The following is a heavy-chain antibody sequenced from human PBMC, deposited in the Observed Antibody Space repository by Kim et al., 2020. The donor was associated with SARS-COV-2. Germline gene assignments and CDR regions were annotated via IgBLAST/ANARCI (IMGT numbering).Heavy chain of an antibody. V-gene: IGHV3-23*01. D-gene: IGHD3-3*01. CDR1: GFTFSSYA. Sequence: GGSLRLSCAASGFTFSSYAMSWVRQAPGKGLEWVSAISGSGGSTYYADSVKGRFTISRDNSKNTLYLQMNSLRAEDTAVYYCAKDARITIFGVAPPLRVGAFDYWGQGPLVTVSS. CDR3: AKDARITIFGVAPPLRVGAFDY. CDR2: ISGSGGST. J-gene: IGHJ4*02.